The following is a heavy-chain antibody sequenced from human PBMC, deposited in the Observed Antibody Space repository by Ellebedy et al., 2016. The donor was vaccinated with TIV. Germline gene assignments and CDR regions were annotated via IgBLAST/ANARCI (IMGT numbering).Heavy chain of an antibody. CDR2: IYYSGST. V-gene: IGHV4-59*01. J-gene: IGHJ6*02. D-gene: IGHD2-2*01. CDR1: GGSISSYY. CDR3: ARDHGAIVVVPAATYYYYYGMDV. Sequence: MPSETLSLTCTVSGGSISSYYWSWIRQPPGKGLEWIGYIYYSGSTNYNPSLKSRVTISVDTSKNQFSLKLSSVTAADTAVYYCARDHGAIVVVPAATYYYYYGMDVWGQGTTVTVSS.